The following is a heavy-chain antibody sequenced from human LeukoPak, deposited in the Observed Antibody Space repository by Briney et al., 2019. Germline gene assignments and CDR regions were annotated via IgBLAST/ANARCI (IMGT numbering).Heavy chain of an antibody. CDR1: GGSISSGSYY. J-gene: IGHJ4*02. D-gene: IGHD3-22*01. Sequence: SQTLSLTCTVSGGSISSGSYYWSWIRQPAGKGLEWIGRIYTSGSTNYNPSLKSRVTISVDTSRNQFSLKLSSVTAADTAVYYCAREKGYYYDSSGYHPIDYWGQGTLVTVSS. CDR2: IYTSGST. CDR3: AREKGYYYDSSGYHPIDY. V-gene: IGHV4-61*02.